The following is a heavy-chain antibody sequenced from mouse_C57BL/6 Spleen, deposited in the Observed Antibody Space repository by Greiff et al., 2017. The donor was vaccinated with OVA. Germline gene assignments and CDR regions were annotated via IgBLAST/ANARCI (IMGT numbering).Heavy chain of an antibody. J-gene: IGHJ2*01. CDR1: GYAFTNYL. V-gene: IGHV1-54*01. CDR3: ARWSTPYYFDY. CDR2: INPGSGGT. Sequence: VQLQQSGAELVRPGTSVKVSCKASGYAFTNYLIEWVKQRPGQGLEWIGVINPGSGGTNYNEKFKGKATLTADKSSSTAYMQLSSLTSEDSAVYFCARWSTPYYFDYWGQGTTLTVSS. D-gene: IGHD5-1*01.